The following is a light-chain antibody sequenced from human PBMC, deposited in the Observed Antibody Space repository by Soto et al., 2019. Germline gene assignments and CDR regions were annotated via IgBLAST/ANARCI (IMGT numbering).Light chain of an antibody. V-gene: IGKV1-5*03. Sequence: MSHSPATLSGSVGDRVTITFRASQTISSWLAWYQQKPGKAPKLLIYKASTLKSGVPSRFSGSGSGTEFTLTISSLQTDDFSTYYCQQYHSYWTFGQGTK. CDR1: QTISSW. CDR2: KAS. J-gene: IGKJ1*01. CDR3: QQYHSYWT.